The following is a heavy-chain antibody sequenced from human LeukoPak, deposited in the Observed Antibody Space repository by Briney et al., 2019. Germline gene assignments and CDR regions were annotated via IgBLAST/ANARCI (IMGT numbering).Heavy chain of an antibody. J-gene: IGHJ4*02. D-gene: IGHD1-26*01. V-gene: IGHV4-4*07. Sequence: PSETLSLTCTVSGGSISSYYWSWIRQPAGEGLEWIGRIYSSGSTNYNPSLRSRVTLSVATSKNQFSLKLSSVTAADTAVYSCARMYSGTYGGIDYWGQGTLVTVSS. CDR1: GGSISSYY. CDR2: IYSSGST. CDR3: ARMYSGTYGGIDY.